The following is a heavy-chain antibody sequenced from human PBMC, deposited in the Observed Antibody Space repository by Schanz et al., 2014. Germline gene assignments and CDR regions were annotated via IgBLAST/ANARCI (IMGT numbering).Heavy chain of an antibody. CDR2: MYINSGST. CDR3: ARGGRGGYPGRAFDI. J-gene: IGHJ3*02. V-gene: IGHV3-66*03. Sequence: EVQLVESGGGLIQPGGSLRLSCAVSGFTVNTNYMSWVRQAPGKGLEWISSMYINSGSTQYADSVKGRFTISRDNSRDTVYLQMNSMRGEDPAVYYCARGGRGGYPGRAFDIWGQGTMVTASS. D-gene: IGHD5-12*01. CDR1: GFTVNTNY.